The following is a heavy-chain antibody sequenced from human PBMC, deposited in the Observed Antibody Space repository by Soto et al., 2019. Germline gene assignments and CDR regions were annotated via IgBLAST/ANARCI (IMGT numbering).Heavy chain of an antibody. CDR1: GFPFSNAW. CDR3: TTVGGESTLRFFDWPDY. D-gene: IGHD3-9*01. CDR2: IKSKTDGGTT. V-gene: IGHV3-15*07. Sequence: PGGSLRLSCAASGFPFSNAWFHWVRQAPGKGLEWVGRIKSKTDGGTTDYAAPVKGRFTISRDESKDTLHLQMNSLKTEDTAVYYCTTVGGESTLRFFDWPDYWGQGSLVTVSS. J-gene: IGHJ4*02.